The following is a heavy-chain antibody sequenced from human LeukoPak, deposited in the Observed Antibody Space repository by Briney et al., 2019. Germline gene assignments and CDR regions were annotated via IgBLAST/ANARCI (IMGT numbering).Heavy chain of an antibody. Sequence: KSSETLSLTCTVSGGSMSSYYWGWIRQPPGKGLEWIGSIYYSGSTYYNPSLKSRVTISIDTSKTQFSLKVSSVTAADTAVFYCASIFFPRITMVRRIDYWGQGTLVTVSS. CDR3: ASIFFPRITMVRRIDY. CDR2: IYYSGST. CDR1: GGSMSSYY. J-gene: IGHJ4*02. V-gene: IGHV4-39*07. D-gene: IGHD3-10*01.